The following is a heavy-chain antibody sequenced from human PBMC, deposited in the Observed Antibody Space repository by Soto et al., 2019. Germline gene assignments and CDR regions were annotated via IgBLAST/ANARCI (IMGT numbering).Heavy chain of an antibody. D-gene: IGHD2-2*01. CDR3: AKDGDSITRNTPLDY. J-gene: IGHJ4*02. Sequence: GGSLRLSCAASGFTFSSYARCWVRQAPGKGLEWVSSISVSGDRTFYADSVKGRFTISRDNSRNTLHLQMNSLRAEDTAVYYCAKDGDSITRNTPLDYWGQGTLVTVSS. V-gene: IGHV3-23*01. CDR2: ISVSGDRT. CDR1: GFTFSSYA.